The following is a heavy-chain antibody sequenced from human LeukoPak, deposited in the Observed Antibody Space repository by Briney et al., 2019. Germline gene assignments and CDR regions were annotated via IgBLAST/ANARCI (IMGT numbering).Heavy chain of an antibody. CDR3: AKGQELDDGVFDS. CDR2: IHGNGDST. V-gene: IGHV3-23*01. J-gene: IGHJ4*02. Sequence: GGSLRLSCAASGFSFSSHAMTWVRQAPGKGLEWVSTIHGNGDSTHYADSVKGRFTISRDISKNTLSLQMNSLRGEDSAIYYCAKGQELDDGVFDSWGQGTLVTVSS. D-gene: IGHD1-1*01. CDR1: GFSFSSHA.